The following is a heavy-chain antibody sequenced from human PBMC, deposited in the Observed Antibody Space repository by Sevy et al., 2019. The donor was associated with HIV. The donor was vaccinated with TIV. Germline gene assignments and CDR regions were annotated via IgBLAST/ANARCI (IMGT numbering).Heavy chain of an antibody. CDR3: AHRPDDTVVMVYGDFDD. D-gene: IGHD2-8*01. J-gene: IGHJ4*02. V-gene: IGHV2-5*02. CDR1: GFSLATSGVS. Sequence: SGPTLVKPTQTLTLTCTLSGFSLATSGVSVGWIRQPLGKALEWLALIYWDDDKRYSPSLKSRLTITKDSSKNQVVLTMTNMDPVDTATYYCAHRPDDTVVMVYGDFDDWGQGALVTVSS. CDR2: IYWDDDK.